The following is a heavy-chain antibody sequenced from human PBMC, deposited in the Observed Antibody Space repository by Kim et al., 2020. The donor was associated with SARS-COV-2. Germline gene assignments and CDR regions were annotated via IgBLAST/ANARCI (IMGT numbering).Heavy chain of an antibody. CDR3: ARRVGTQGAFAFDI. D-gene: IGHD3-16*01. J-gene: IGHJ3*02. V-gene: IGHV5-51*01. Sequence: SPSFQGQVTISADKSISTAYLQWSSLKASDTAMYYCARRVGTQGAFAFDIWGQGTMVTVSS.